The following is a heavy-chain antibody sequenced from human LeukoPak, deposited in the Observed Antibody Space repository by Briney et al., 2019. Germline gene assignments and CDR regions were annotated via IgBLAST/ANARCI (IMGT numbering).Heavy chain of an antibody. CDR1: GGTFSSYA. CDR3: ARDIYDSSGSYFGY. J-gene: IGHJ4*02. CDR2: IIPIFGTA. D-gene: IGHD3-22*01. Sequence: ASVKVSCKASGGTFSSYAISWVRQAPGQGLEWMGGIIPIFGTANYAQKFQGRVTITTDESTSTAYMELSSLRSEDTAVYYCARDIYDSSGSYFGYWGQGTLVTVSS. V-gene: IGHV1-69*05.